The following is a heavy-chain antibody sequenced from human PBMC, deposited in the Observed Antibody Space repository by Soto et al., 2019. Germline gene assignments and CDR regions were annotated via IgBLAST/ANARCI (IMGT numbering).Heavy chain of an antibody. D-gene: IGHD3-10*01. J-gene: IGHJ6*02. V-gene: IGHV4-59*01. CDR3: ARDRPHYGSGSYYKGGYYYCGMDV. Sequence: SETLSLTCTVSGGSISSYYWSWIRQPPGKGLEWIGYIYYSGSTNYNPSLKSRVTISVDTSKNQFSLKLSSVTAADTAVYYCARDRPHYGSGSYYKGGYYYCGMDVWGQGTTVTVSS. CDR1: GGSISSYY. CDR2: IYYSGST.